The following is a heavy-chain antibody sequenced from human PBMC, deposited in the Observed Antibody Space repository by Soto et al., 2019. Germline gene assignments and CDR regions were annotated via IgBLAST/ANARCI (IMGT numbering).Heavy chain of an antibody. D-gene: IGHD3-3*01. Sequence: SETLSLTCAVSGGSISSSNWWSWVRQPPGKGLEWIGEIYHSGSTNYNPSLKSRVTISVDKSKNQFSLKLSSVTAADTAVYYCARAYYYDFWSGYPPYYYGMDVWGQGTTVTVSS. CDR3: ARAYYYDFWSGYPPYYYGMDV. CDR2: IYHSGST. V-gene: IGHV4-4*02. CDR1: GGSISSSNW. J-gene: IGHJ6*02.